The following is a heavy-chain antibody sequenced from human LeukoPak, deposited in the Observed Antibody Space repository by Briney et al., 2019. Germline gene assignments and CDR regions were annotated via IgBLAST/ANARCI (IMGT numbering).Heavy chain of an antibody. CDR3: ARGGDRGSSSWSYGMDV. D-gene: IGHD6-13*01. Sequence: SVKVSCKASGGTFSSYAISWVRQAPGQGLEWMGGIIPIFGTANYAQKFQGRVTITADESTSTAYMELSSLRSEDTAVYYCARGGDRGSSSWSYGMDVWGQGTTVTVSS. CDR2: IIPIFGTA. J-gene: IGHJ6*02. CDR1: GGTFSSYA. V-gene: IGHV1-69*01.